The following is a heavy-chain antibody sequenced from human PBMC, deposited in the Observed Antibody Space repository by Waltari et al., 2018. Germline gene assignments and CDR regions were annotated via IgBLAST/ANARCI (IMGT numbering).Heavy chain of an antibody. D-gene: IGHD3-22*01. CDR1: GYTFTSYG. V-gene: IGHV1-18*01. CDR2: ISAYNGNT. J-gene: IGHJ4*02. CDR3: ARDSPYNYYDSSGYYYGGGY. Sequence: QVQLVQSGAEVQKPGASVKVSCKASGYTFTSYGISWVRQAPGQGLGWMGWISAYNGNTNYAQKLQGRVTMTTDTSTSTAYMELRSLRSDDTAVYYCARDSPYNYYDSSGYYYGGGYWGQGTLVTVSS.